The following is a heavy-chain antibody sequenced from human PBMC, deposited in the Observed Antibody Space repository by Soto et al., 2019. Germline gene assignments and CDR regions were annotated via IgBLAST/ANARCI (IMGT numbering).Heavy chain of an antibody. CDR3: AREKFSWFDY. J-gene: IGHJ4*02. CDR1: GYTFTSYA. CDR2: ISAYNGNT. Sequence: GASVKVSCKASGYTFTSYAMHWVRQAPGQRLEWMGWISAYNGNTNYAQKLQGRVTMTTDTSTSTAYMELRSLRSDDTAVYYCAREKFSWFDYWGQGTLVSVSS. V-gene: IGHV1-18*01.